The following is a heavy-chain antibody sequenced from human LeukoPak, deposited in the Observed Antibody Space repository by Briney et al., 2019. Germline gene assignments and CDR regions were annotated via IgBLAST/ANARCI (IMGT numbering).Heavy chain of an antibody. V-gene: IGHV3-11*03. J-gene: IGHJ4*02. CDR2: ISSSSSYI. Sequence: PGGSLRVSCAASGFTFSDYYMSWIRQAPGKGLEWVSHISSSSSYINYADSVQGRFTISRDNAKNSLYLQMNSLRAEDTAVYYCATSSYSSSWSIFDYWGQGTLVTVSS. D-gene: IGHD6-13*01. CDR1: GFTFSDYY. CDR3: ATSSYSSSWSIFDY.